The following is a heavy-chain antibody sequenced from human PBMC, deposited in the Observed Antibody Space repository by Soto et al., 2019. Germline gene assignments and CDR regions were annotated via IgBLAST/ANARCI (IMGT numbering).Heavy chain of an antibody. CDR1: GFTFSSYA. D-gene: IGHD4-17*01. CDR3: ARDLRPDYGDYFALDY. Sequence: QVQLVESGGGVVQPGRSLRLSCAASGFTFSSYAMHWVRQAPGKGLEWVAVISYDGSNKYYADSVKGRFTISRDNSKNTLYLQTNSLRAEDTAVYYCARDLRPDYGDYFALDYWGQGTLVTVSS. CDR2: ISYDGSNK. V-gene: IGHV3-30-3*01. J-gene: IGHJ4*02.